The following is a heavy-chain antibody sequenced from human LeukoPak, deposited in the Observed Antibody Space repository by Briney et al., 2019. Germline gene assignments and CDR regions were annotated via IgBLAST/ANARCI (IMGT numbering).Heavy chain of an antibody. CDR2: ISSSSSYI. CDR1: GFTFSSYS. CDR3: AKDNYGGVYAS. D-gene: IGHD3-16*01. Sequence: PGGSLRLSCAASGFTFSSYSMNWVRQAPGKGLEWVSSISSSSSYIYYADSVKGRFTISRDNAKNSLYLQMNSLRPEDTALYYCAKDNYGGVYASWGQGTLVTVSS. V-gene: IGHV3-21*04. J-gene: IGHJ5*02.